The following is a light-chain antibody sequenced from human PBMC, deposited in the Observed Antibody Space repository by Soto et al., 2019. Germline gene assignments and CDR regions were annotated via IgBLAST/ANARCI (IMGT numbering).Light chain of an antibody. J-gene: IGLJ2*01. Sequence: NFMLTQPHSVSESPGKTLSISCTRSSGSIANNYVQWYQQRPGSAPTTVIYENNQRRSGVPDRFSGSTDGSSNSASLTISGLQTEDEADYYCQSYDSDVVVFGGGTKLTVL. CDR1: SGSIANNY. CDR3: QSYDSDVVV. CDR2: ENN. V-gene: IGLV6-57*04.